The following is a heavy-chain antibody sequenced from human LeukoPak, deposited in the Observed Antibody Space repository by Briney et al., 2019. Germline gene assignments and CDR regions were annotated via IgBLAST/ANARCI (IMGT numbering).Heavy chain of an antibody. V-gene: IGHV3-23*01. Sequence: GGSLRLSCEASGFTFSSYAMSWVRHAPGKGLEWVSGISGSAGNTYYADSVKGRFTISRDNSKNTLYLQMNSLRAEDTAVYYCAKDLRSAWYYFDDWGQGTLVTVSS. D-gene: IGHD6-19*01. CDR2: ISGSAGNT. CDR1: GFTFSSYA. J-gene: IGHJ4*02. CDR3: AKDLRSAWYYFDD.